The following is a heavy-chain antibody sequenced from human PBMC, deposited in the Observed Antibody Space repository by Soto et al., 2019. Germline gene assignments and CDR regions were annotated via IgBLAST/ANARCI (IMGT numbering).Heavy chain of an antibody. CDR1: GYTFTSYD. CDR2: MNPNSGNT. CDR3: ARGRRRSGSYLNWFDP. D-gene: IGHD1-26*01. Sequence: ASVKVSCKASGYTFTSYDINWVRQATGQGLEWMGWMNPNSGNTGYAQKFQGRVTMTRNTSISTAYMELSSLRSEDTAVYYCARGRRRSGSYLNWFDPWGQGTLVTVSS. J-gene: IGHJ5*02. V-gene: IGHV1-8*01.